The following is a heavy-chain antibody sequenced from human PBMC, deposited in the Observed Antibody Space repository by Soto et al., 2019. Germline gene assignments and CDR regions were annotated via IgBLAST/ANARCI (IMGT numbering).Heavy chain of an antibody. J-gene: IGHJ4*02. CDR3: ARATTVTTYADYYFDY. V-gene: IGHV5-51*01. CDR2: IFPGDSDT. D-gene: IGHD4-4*01. CDR1: GYDFTTHC. Sequence: PGESLKISGRGSGYDFTTHCIGWVRQMPWKGLEYMGIIFPGDSDTKYSPSLQGQVIISVDKSINTAYLQWSSMKASDTAIYYCARATTVTTYADYYFDYWGQGTMVTVSS.